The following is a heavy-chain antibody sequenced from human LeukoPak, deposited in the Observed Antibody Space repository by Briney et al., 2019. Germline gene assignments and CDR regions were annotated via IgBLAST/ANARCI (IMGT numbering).Heavy chain of an antibody. CDR3: ARESGSGYSSSWYDY. CDR1: GGTFSSYA. Sequence: SVKVSCKASGGTFSSYAISWVRQAPGQGLEWMGGIIPIFGTANYAQKFQGRVTITTDESTSTAYMELSSLRSEDTAVYYCARESGSGYSSSWYDYWGQGTLVTVSS. D-gene: IGHD6-13*01. V-gene: IGHV1-69*05. CDR2: IIPIFGTA. J-gene: IGHJ4*02.